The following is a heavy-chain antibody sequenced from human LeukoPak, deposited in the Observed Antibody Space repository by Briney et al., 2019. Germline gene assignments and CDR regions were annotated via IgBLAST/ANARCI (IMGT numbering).Heavy chain of an antibody. Sequence: GGSLRLSCAASGFTFSNYAMEWVRQAPGKGLEWVSSISSGGSYIYYADSVKGRFTISRDDAKNSLYLQMNSLTAEDTALYYCAGLSGGGYGKYHFDFWGQGTLVTVSS. J-gene: IGHJ4*02. V-gene: IGHV3-21*01. CDR1: GFTFSNYA. D-gene: IGHD3-22*01. CDR2: ISSGGSYI. CDR3: AGLSGGGYGKYHFDF.